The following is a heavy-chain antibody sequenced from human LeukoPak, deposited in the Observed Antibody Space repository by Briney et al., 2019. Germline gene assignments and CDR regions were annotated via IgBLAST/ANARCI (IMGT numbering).Heavy chain of an antibody. D-gene: IGHD1-26*01. CDR3: ARDLTGAVFDF. CDR1: GFSFSSYW. Sequence: PRGSLRLSCAASGFSFSSYWMHWVRQAPGKGLGCVSRITSDGSSTSYADSVMGRSTISRDNAKNTVYLQMNSLRAEDTAVYFCARDLTGAVFDFWGQGTLVTVSS. J-gene: IGHJ4*02. CDR2: ITSDGSST. V-gene: IGHV3-74*01.